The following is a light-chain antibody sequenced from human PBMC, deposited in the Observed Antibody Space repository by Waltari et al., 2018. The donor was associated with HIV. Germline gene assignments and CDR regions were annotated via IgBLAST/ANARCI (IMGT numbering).Light chain of an antibody. J-gene: IGLJ2*01. CDR2: DDS. V-gene: IGLV3-21*04. Sequence: SYALTQPPSVSVAPGKTARITCGGDNIGGKLVHWYQQKPGQAPVWVICDDSGRPSGIPERFSGSNSGNTATLTISRVEGGYEADYYCQVWVDSRDVAVIFGGGTKLTVL. CDR1: NIGGKL. CDR3: QVWVDSRDVAVI.